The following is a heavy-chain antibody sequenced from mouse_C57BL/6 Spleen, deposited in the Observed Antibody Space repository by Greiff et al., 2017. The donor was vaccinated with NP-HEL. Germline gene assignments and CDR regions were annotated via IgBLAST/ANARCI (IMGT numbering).Heavy chain of an antibody. CDR1: GYTFTEYT. CDR3: ARHEEVYYDYLYAMDY. Sequence: VQLQQSGAELVKPGASVKLSCKASGYTFTEYTIHWVKQRSGQGLEWIGWFYPGSGSIKYNEKFKDKATLTADKSSSTVYMELSRLTSEDSAVYVCARHEEVYYDYLYAMDYWGQGTSVTVSS. CDR2: FYPGSGSI. V-gene: IGHV1-62-2*01. J-gene: IGHJ4*01. D-gene: IGHD2-4*01.